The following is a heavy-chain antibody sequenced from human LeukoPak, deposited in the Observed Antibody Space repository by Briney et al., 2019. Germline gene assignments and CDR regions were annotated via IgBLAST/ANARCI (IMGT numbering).Heavy chain of an antibody. CDR2: INSYGTTT. CDR3: ARKMAL. D-gene: IGHD5-24*01. J-gene: IGHJ4*02. Sequence: PGGSLRLSCAASGFTFSNYWMHWVRQAPGKGLVWVSHINSYGTTTSYAGSVKGRFTISRDNAKNTLYLQMNSLRDEDTAVYFCARKMALWGQGTLVTVSS. CDR1: GFTFSNYW. V-gene: IGHV3-74*01.